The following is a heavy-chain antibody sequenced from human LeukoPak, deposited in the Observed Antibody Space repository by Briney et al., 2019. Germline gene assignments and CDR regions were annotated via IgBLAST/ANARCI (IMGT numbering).Heavy chain of an antibody. CDR3: ARSVNTYNDFWSGYFPFDY. CDR2: IIPMFGTP. D-gene: IGHD3-3*01. Sequence: SVKVSCKASGGTFSSNAMSWVRQAPGQGLEGMGGIIPMFGTPNSAQKFRGRVTITADESTSTTYMELSSLRSEDTAVYYCARSVNTYNDFWSGYFPFDYWGQGTLVTVSS. CDR1: GGTFSSNA. V-gene: IGHV1-69*13. J-gene: IGHJ4*02.